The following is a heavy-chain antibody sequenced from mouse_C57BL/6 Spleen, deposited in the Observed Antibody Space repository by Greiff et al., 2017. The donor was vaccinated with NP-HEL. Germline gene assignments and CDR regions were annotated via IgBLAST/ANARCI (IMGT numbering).Heavy chain of an antibody. V-gene: IGHV7-3*01. CDR3: ASLDYGYAMDY. J-gene: IGHJ4*01. D-gene: IGHD2-4*01. CDR1: GFTFTDYY. CDR2: IRNKANGYTT. Sequence: EVKLVESGGGLVQPGGSLSLSCAASGFTFTDYYMSWVRQPPGKALEWLGFIRNKANGYTTEYSASVKGRFTISRDNSQSILYLQMNALRAEDSATYYCASLDYGYAMDYWGQGTSVTVSS.